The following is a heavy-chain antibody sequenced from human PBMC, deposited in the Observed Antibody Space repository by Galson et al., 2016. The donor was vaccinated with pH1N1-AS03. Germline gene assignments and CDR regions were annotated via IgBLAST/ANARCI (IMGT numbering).Heavy chain of an antibody. J-gene: IGHJ4*02. Sequence: SLRLSCAASGFTINNNYMSWVRQAPGKGLEWVSVIYGGGDTFYADSVKGRFTISRDNSKNTGYLQMNSLRVEETAVYYCARETWGSSQGEDWGQGTLVTVSS. V-gene: IGHV3-53*01. D-gene: IGHD3-16*01. CDR3: ARETWGSSQGED. CDR2: IYGGGDT. CDR1: GFTINNNY.